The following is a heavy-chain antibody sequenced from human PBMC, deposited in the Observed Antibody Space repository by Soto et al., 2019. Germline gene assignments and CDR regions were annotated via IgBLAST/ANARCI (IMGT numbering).Heavy chain of an antibody. CDR3: ARFNQQWLFSFDP. J-gene: IGHJ5*02. V-gene: IGHV4-31*03. CDR2: IYYSGST. CDR1: GGSISSGGYY. D-gene: IGHD6-19*01. Sequence: TLSLTCTVSGGSISSGGYYWSWIRQHPGKGLEWIGYIYYSGSTYYNPSLKSRVTLSVDTSKNQFSLKLSSVTAADTAVYYCARFNQQWLFSFDPWGQGTLVTVSS.